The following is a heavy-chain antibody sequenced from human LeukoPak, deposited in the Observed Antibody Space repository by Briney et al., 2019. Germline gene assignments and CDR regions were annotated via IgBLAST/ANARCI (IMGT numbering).Heavy chain of an antibody. CDR2: IYPGDSDT. V-gene: IGHV5-51*01. CDR3: ARHLVVVVADDAFDI. J-gene: IGHJ3*02. Sequence: GESLKISCKGSGYSFTSYWIGWVRRMPGKGLEWMGIIYPGDSDTRYSPSFQGQVTISADKSISTAYLQWSSLKASDTAMYYCARHLVVVVADDAFDIWGQGTMVTVSS. D-gene: IGHD2-15*01. CDR1: GYSFTSYW.